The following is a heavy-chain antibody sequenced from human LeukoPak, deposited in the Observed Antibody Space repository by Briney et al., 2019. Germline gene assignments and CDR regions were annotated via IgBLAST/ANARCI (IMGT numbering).Heavy chain of an antibody. Sequence: TGGSLRLSCTGSGFTFGDYAMTWVRQAPGKGLEWVGFIRSQIYGGTPEYAASVKGRFTISRDDSKSIACLQMNSLKTEDTAVYYCTRDLRYFDWLLGYWGQGTLVTVSS. V-gene: IGHV3-49*04. CDR2: IRSQIYGGTP. J-gene: IGHJ4*02. D-gene: IGHD3-9*01. CDR1: GFTFGDYA. CDR3: TRDLRYFDWLLGY.